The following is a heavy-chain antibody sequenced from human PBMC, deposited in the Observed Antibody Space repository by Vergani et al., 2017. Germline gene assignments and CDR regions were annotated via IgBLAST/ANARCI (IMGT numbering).Heavy chain of an antibody. CDR2: IKSINDDGTT. J-gene: IGHJ3*02. CDR1: GLTFSNAW. V-gene: IGHV3-15*01. Sequence: EVQLVESGGGLVKPGGSLRLSCVVSGLTFSNAWMSWVRQAPGKGLEWVGRIKSINDDGTTDYGAPVKGRFTISRDDSKNTLYLQMNSLKAEDTAVYYCTTDYGDDVDAFDIWGQGTMVTVSS. D-gene: IGHD4-17*01. CDR3: TTDYGDDVDAFDI.